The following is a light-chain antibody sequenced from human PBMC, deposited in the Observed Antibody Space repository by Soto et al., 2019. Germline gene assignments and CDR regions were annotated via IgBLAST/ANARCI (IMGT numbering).Light chain of an antibody. Sequence: EIVMTQSPATLSVSPGERATLSCRASQSVTRHLAWYQQKPGQAPRLLIYDASTRATDIPARFSGSGSVTQFSLAISSLQSEHFAVYYCQQYNNWHPWTFGQGTNVEIK. J-gene: IGKJ1*01. CDR2: DAS. CDR3: QQYNNWHPWT. V-gene: IGKV3-15*01. CDR1: QSVTRH.